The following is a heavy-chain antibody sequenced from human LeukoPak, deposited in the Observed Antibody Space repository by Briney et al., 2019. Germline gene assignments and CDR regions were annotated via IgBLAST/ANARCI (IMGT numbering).Heavy chain of an antibody. Sequence: SETLSITCTVSGGSISSFYWSWIRQPPGKGLEWIWYIYYSGSNNYSPSLKSRVTISVDTSKKQFSMKLSSVTAADTAVYYCARVDCSSTRQYYYYGMDVWGQGTTVTVSS. CDR3: ARVDCSSTRQYYYYGMDV. V-gene: IGHV4-59*01. J-gene: IGHJ6*02. CDR1: GGSISSFY. D-gene: IGHD2-2*01. CDR2: IYYSGSN.